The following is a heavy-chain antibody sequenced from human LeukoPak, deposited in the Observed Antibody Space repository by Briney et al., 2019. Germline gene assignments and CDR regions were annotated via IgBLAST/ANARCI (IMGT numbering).Heavy chain of an antibody. V-gene: IGHV4-61*02. CDR3: ARAGGTSPYWYFDL. Sequence: SETLPLTCTVSGGSISSGSYYWSWIRQPAGKGLEWIGRIYTSGSTNYNPSLKSRVTISVDTSKNQFSLKLSSVTAADTAVYYCARAGGTSPYWYFDLWGRGTLVTVSS. J-gene: IGHJ2*01. CDR2: IYTSGST. CDR1: GGSISSGSYY. D-gene: IGHD2-2*01.